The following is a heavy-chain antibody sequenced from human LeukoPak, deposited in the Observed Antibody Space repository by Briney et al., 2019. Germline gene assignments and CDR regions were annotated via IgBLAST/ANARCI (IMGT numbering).Heavy chain of an antibody. D-gene: IGHD5-12*01. V-gene: IGHV3-23*01. CDR1: GFTFSIYV. J-gene: IGHJ4*02. Sequence: GGSLRLSCAASGFTFSIYVMSWVRQAPGKGLEWVSGISGSGDNTYYADSVKGRFTISRDNSKNTLYLQMNSLRAEDTAVYYCAREVATIFSFDYWGQGTLVTVSS. CDR3: AREVATIFSFDY. CDR2: ISGSGDNT.